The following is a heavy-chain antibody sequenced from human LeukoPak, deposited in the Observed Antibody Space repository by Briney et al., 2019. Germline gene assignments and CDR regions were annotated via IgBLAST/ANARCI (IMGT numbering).Heavy chain of an antibody. CDR2: IYYSGST. J-gene: IGHJ6*03. V-gene: IGHV4-39*07. D-gene: IGHD3-3*01. CDR1: GGSISSSSYY. CDR3: ARGPILEWLPISLHYYYYYMDV. Sequence: SETLSLTCTVSGGSISSSSYYWGWIRQPPGKGLEWIGSIYYSGSTYYNPSLKSRVTISVDTSKNQFSLKLSSVTAADTAVYYCARGPILEWLPISLHYYYYYMDVWGKGTTVTVSS.